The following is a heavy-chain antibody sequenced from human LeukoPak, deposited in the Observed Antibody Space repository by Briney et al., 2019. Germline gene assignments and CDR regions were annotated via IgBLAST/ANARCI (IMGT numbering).Heavy chain of an antibody. CDR2: INHSGST. V-gene: IGHV4-34*01. CDR1: GGSFRGYY. CDR3: ARRRDSSGYYPYYYYYGMDV. D-gene: IGHD3-22*01. J-gene: IGHJ6*02. Sequence: SETLSLTCAVYGGSFRGYYWSWIRQPPGKALEGIGEINHSGSTNYHPSLKSRVTISVETSKNQFSLKLSSVTAADTAVYYCARRRDSSGYYPYYYYYGMDVWGQGTTVTVSS.